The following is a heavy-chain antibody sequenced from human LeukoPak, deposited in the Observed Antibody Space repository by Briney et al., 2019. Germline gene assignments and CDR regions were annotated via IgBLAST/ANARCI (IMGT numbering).Heavy chain of an antibody. Sequence: PGGSLRLSCAASGFTFSSYAMHWVRQAPGKGLEWVAVISYDGSNKYYADSVKGRFTISRDNSKNTLYLQMNSLRAEDTAVYYCAREKDLDFDYWGQGTLVTVSS. CDR3: AREKDLDFDY. CDR2: ISYDGSNK. V-gene: IGHV3-30-3*01. J-gene: IGHJ4*02. CDR1: GFTFSSYA.